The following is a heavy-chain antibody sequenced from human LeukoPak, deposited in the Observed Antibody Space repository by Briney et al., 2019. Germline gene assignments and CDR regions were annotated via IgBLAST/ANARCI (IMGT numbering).Heavy chain of an antibody. CDR2: IYSGGST. V-gene: IGHV3-53*01. J-gene: IGHJ5*02. Sequence: GGSLRLSCAASGFTVSNNYMSWVRQAPGKGLEWVSIIYSGGSTYYADSVKGRFTISRDNSKNTLHLQMKSLRADDTAVYYCARDSKTSSLADPWGQGTLVTVSS. D-gene: IGHD2-2*01. CDR1: GFTVSNNY. CDR3: ARDSKTSSLADP.